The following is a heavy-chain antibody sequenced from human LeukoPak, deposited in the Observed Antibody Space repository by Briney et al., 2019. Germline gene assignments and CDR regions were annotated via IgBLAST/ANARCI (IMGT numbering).Heavy chain of an antibody. V-gene: IGHV3-23*01. D-gene: IGHD3-10*01. J-gene: IGHJ5*02. CDR2: IGGSSGKT. CDR1: GFIFSNYA. Sequence: GGSLRLSCAASGFIFSNYAMTWVRQAPGKGLEWVSGIGGSSGKTFYADSVKGRFTTSRDNSKNTLYLQMNTLRAEDTAVYFCAKQPYQYVSGSPSWFDPWGQGTLVTVSS. CDR3: AKQPYQYVSGSPSWFDP.